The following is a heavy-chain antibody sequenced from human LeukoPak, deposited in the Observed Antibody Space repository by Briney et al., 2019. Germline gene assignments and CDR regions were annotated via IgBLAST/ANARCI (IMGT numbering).Heavy chain of an antibody. V-gene: IGHV4-39*07. CDR2: IYYSGST. CDR3: ARDEYSSSSDWFDP. Sequence: SETLSLTCTVSGGSISSSSYYWGWIRQPPGKGLEWIGSIYYSGSTYYNPSLKSRVTMSVDTSKNQFSLKLSSVTAADTAVYYCARDEYSSSSDWFDPWGQGTLVTVSS. D-gene: IGHD6-6*01. J-gene: IGHJ5*02. CDR1: GGSISSSSYY.